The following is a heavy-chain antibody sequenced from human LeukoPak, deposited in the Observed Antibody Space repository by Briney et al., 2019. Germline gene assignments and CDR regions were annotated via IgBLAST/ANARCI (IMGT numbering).Heavy chain of an antibody. D-gene: IGHD5-24*01. CDR2: INGDGSST. J-gene: IGHJ4*02. CDR1: GFXSSSYW. CDR3: ARDRSYNLDY. Sequence: GGSLRLSCVASGFXSSSYWMHWVRQAPGKGLVWVSHINGDGSSTSYADSVKGRVTISRDNAKNTLYLQINSLTAEDSAVYYCARDRSYNLDYWGQGTLVTVSS. V-gene: IGHV3-74*01.